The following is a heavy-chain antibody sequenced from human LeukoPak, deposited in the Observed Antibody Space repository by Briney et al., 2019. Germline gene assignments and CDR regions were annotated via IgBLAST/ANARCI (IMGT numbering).Heavy chain of an antibody. CDR1: GFTFSSYE. J-gene: IGHJ6*02. V-gene: IGHV3-48*03. Sequence: GGSLRLSCAASGFTFSSYEMNWVRQAPGKGLEWVSYISSSGSTIYYADSVKGRFTISRDNAKNSLYLQMNSLRAEDTAVYYCARDTAPTEDYYYYYGMDVWGQGTTVTVSS. D-gene: IGHD5-18*01. CDR3: ARDTAPTEDYYYYYGMDV. CDR2: ISSSGSTI.